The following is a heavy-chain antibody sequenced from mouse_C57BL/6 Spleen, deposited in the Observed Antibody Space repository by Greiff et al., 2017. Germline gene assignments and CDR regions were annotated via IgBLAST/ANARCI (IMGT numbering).Heavy chain of an antibody. CDR3: AIDGSGTWYFDV. CDR2: IHPNSGST. V-gene: IGHV1-64*01. D-gene: IGHD1-1*01. Sequence: QVQLQQPGAELVKPGASVKLSCKASGYTFTSYWMHWVKQRPGQGLEWIGMIHPNSGSTNYNEKFKSKATLTVDKSSSTAYMQLSSLTSEDSAVDYCAIDGSGTWYFDVWGTGTTVTVSS. J-gene: IGHJ1*03. CDR1: GYTFTSYW.